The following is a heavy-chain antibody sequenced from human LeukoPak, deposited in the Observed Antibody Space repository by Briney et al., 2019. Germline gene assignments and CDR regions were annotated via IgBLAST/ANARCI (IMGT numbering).Heavy chain of an antibody. CDR2: IYYSGST. CDR1: GGSISSYC. V-gene: IGHV4-59*01. Sequence: SETLSLTCTVSGGSISSYCWSWIRQPPGKGLEWIGNIYYSGSTNYNPSLKSRVTISVDTSKNQFSLRLSSVTAADTAVYYCARYSRGFGYWGQGTLVTVSS. D-gene: IGHD4-11*01. CDR3: ARYSRGFGY. J-gene: IGHJ4*02.